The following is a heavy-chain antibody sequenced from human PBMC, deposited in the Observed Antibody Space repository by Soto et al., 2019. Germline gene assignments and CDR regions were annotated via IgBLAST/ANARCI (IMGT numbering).Heavy chain of an antibody. D-gene: IGHD2-2*02. CDR1: GGSISSYY. Sequence: SETLSLTCTVSGGSISSYYWSWIRQPAGKGLEWIGRIYTSGSTNCNPSLKSRVTMSVDTSKNQFSLKLSSVTAADTAVYYCARESGYCSSTSCYRFYWFDPWGQGTLVTVSS. CDR3: ARESGYCSSTSCYRFYWFDP. CDR2: IYTSGST. V-gene: IGHV4-4*07. J-gene: IGHJ5*02.